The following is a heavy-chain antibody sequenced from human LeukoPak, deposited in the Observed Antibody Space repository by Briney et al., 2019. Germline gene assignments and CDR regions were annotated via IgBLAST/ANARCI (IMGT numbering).Heavy chain of an antibody. CDR1: GGSISSGGYY. Sequence: SETLSLTCTVSGGSISSGGYYWSWIRQPPGKGLEWIGYIYHSGSTYYNPSLKSRVTISVDRSKNQFSLKLSSVTAADTAVYYCARGPWRGAVAGNRDRINWFDPWGQGTLVTVSS. V-gene: IGHV4-30-2*01. D-gene: IGHD6-19*01. CDR3: ARGPWRGAVAGNRDRINWFDP. J-gene: IGHJ5*02. CDR2: IYHSGST.